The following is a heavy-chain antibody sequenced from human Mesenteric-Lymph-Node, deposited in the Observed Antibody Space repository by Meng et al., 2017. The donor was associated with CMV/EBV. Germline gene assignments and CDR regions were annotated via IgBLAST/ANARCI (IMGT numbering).Heavy chain of an antibody. V-gene: IGHV4-59*01. CDR2: IYYSGST. CDR3: ARARGKQLGLFDY. CDR1: GGSFSGYY. D-gene: IGHD6-6*01. Sequence: SETLSLICAVYGGSFSGYYWSWIRQPPGKGLEWIGYIYYSGSTNYNPSLKSRVTISGDTSKNQFSLKLTSVTAADTALYYCARARGKQLGLFDYWGQGTLVTVSS. J-gene: IGHJ4*02.